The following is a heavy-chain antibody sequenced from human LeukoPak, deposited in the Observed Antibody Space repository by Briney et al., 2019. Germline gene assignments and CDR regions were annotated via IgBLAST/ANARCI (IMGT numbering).Heavy chain of an antibody. V-gene: IGHV3-30-3*01. CDR1: GFTFSSYA. J-gene: IGHJ4*02. Sequence: PGGSLRLSCAASGFTFSSYAMHWVRQAPGKGLEWVAVISHDRSNKYYADSVKGRFTISRDNSKNTLYLQMNSLRAEDTAVYYCARGDFWEPIYYFDYWGQGTLVTVSS. CDR2: ISHDRSNK. D-gene: IGHD3-3*01. CDR3: ARGDFWEPIYYFDY.